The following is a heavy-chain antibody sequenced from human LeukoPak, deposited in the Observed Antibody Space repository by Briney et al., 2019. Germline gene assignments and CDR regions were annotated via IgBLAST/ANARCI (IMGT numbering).Heavy chain of an antibody. Sequence: ASVKVSCKASNSTFSGMSWVRQAPGQGLEWMGWINPNSGGTSYAQKFQGRVTMTRDTSISTAYMELSRLRSDDTAVYYCARELGANIPAFDYWGQGTLVTVSS. CDR1: NSTFSG. V-gene: IGHV1-2*02. J-gene: IGHJ4*02. CDR2: INPNSGGT. D-gene: IGHD1-26*01. CDR3: ARELGANIPAFDY.